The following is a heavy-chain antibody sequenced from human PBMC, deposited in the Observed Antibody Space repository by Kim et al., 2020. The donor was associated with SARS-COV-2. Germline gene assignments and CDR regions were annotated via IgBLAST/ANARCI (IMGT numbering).Heavy chain of an antibody. CDR3: ARAGTIEGLRPTRGEAPRHYYYGMDV. D-gene: IGHD3-10*01. CDR1: GFTFSSYG. CDR2: ISYDGTIK. V-gene: IGHV3-30*03. J-gene: IGHJ6*02. Sequence: GGSLRLSCAASGFTFSSYGMHWVRQAPGKGLEWVAAISYDGTIKYYVDSVKGRFTLSRDNSKDTLYLQMNSLRVEDTAVYYCARAGTIEGLRPTRGEAPRHYYYGMDVWGQGTTVTVSS.